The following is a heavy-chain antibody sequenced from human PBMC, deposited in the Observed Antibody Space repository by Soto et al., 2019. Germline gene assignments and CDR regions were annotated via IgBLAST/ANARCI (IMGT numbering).Heavy chain of an antibody. CDR2: IIPKFGTT. CDR3: ARASGRGWYNWFDP. Sequence: QVQLVQSGAEVKKPGSSVKVSCKASGDTFSNFGVSWVRQAPGQGLEYMGGIIPKFGTTNYAQKFRARVTITADESTSTAYMELNSLRSEDTAVYYCARASGRGWYNWFDPWGQGTLATVSS. CDR1: GDTFSNFG. J-gene: IGHJ5*02. D-gene: IGHD6-19*01. V-gene: IGHV1-69*01.